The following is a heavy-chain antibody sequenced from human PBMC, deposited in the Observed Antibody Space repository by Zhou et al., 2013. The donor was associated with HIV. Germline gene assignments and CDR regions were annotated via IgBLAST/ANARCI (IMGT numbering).Heavy chain of an antibody. CDR1: GYTFKNYG. CDR2: ISGYNDNT. D-gene: IGHD6-6*01. CDR3: ARGAAAGAARRGFDF. V-gene: IGHV1-18*01. J-gene: IGHJ4*02. Sequence: QVQLVQSGIEVKKPGDAVKVSCQAAGYTFKNYGVSWVRLAPGQGLEWMGWISGYNDNTVYAPKFQDRVTLTTDTSTNTAYMELKSLTYDDTAMYFCARGAAAGAARRGFDFWGQGTLLTVSS.